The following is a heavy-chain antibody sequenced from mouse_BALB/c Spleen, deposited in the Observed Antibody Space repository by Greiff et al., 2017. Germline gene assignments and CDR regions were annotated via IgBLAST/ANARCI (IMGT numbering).Heavy chain of an antibody. CDR3: ARDFDYVSRAGLAY. CDR2: IYPGSGNT. D-gene: IGHD1-1*01. J-gene: IGHJ3*01. Sequence: QVQLKESGPELVKPGASVKISCKASGYTFTDYYINWVKQKPGQGLEWIGWIYPGSGNTKYNEKFKGKATLTVDTSSSTAYMQLSSLTSEDTAVYFWARDFDYVSRAGLAYWGQGTLVTVSA. CDR1: GYTFTDYY. V-gene: IGHV1-84*02.